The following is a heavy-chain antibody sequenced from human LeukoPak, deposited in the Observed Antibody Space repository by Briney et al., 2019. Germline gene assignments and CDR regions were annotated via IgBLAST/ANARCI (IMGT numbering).Heavy chain of an antibody. CDR3: ASASVATISPQFDY. Sequence: GGSLRLSCAGSGFSFSSYWMSGVRQAPGKGLQWVANIKDDGSEKFYVDSLKGRFTISRDNAQNSLYLQMNSLRAEDTAVYYCASASVATISPQFDYWGQGTLVTVSS. CDR2: IKDDGSEK. D-gene: IGHD5-12*01. CDR1: GFSFSSYW. J-gene: IGHJ4*02. V-gene: IGHV3-7*01.